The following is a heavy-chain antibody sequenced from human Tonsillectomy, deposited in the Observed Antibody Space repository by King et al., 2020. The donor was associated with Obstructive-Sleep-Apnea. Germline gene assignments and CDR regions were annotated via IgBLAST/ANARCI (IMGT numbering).Heavy chain of an antibody. CDR2: MYYSGRT. Sequence: LQLQESGPGLVKSSETLSLTCTVSGGSISSTNYYWGWIRQPPGKGLEWLGSMYYSGRTYYNPSLKSRVRISVDTSKNQFSLKLSPVTAADTAVYYCARGRLSLFDYWGQGSLVTVSS. J-gene: IGHJ4*02. V-gene: IGHV4-39*07. CDR1: GGSISSTNYY. CDR3: ARGRLSLFDY. D-gene: IGHD3-10*01.